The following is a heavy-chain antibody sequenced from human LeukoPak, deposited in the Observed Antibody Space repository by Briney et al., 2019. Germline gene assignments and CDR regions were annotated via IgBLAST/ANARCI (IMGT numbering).Heavy chain of an antibody. J-gene: IGHJ4*02. CDR1: GFTFSNYW. Sequence: GGSLRLSCAASGFTFSNYWMHWVRQAPGKGLVWVSRINSDGRSTNYADSVKGRFTISRDNAKNTLFLQMNSLRAEDAAVYYCARDLSSSSWSFDYWGQGTLVTVSS. V-gene: IGHV3-74*01. CDR3: ARDLSSSSWSFDY. CDR2: INSDGRST. D-gene: IGHD6-13*01.